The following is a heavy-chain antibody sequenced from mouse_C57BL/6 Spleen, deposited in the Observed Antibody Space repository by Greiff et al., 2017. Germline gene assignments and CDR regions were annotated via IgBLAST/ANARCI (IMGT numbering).Heavy chain of an antibody. CDR1: GYTFTDYE. V-gene: IGHV1-15*01. D-gene: IGHD1-1*01. J-gene: IGHJ4*01. CDR2: IDPETGGP. CDR3: TRRGFTTVVATNAMDY. Sequence: VQLVESGAELVRPGASVTLSCKASGYTFTDYEMHWVKQTPVHGLEWIGAIDPETGGPAYNQKFKGKAILTADKSSSTAYMELRSLTSEDSAVYYCTRRGFTTVVATNAMDYWGQGTSVTVSS.